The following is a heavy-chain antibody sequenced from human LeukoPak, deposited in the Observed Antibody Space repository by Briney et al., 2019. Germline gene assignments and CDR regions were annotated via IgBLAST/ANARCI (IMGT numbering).Heavy chain of an antibody. V-gene: IGHV3-48*01. D-gene: IGHD3-3*02. CDR2: ISSSSSTI. CDR3: ARDHFWSVYLNWFDP. J-gene: IGHJ5*02. Sequence: GGSLRLSCAASGFTFNSYSKNWVRQAPGEGLEWISYISSSSSTIYYADSVKGRFTISRDNAKNSLYLQMNSLRAEDTAVYYCARDHFWSVYLNWFDPWGQGTLVTVSS. CDR1: GFTFNSYS.